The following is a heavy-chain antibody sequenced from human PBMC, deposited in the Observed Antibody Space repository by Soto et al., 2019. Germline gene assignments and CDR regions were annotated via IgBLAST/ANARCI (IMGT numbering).Heavy chain of an antibody. CDR2: IYTSGST. Sequence: QVQLQESGPGLVKPSETLSLTCTVSGGSISSYYWSWIRQPAGKGLEWIGRIYTSGSTNYNPSLKSRVTMSVDTSKNQFSLKLSSVTAADTAVYYCAREDIVVVPAATDYYYGMDVWGQGTTVTVSS. J-gene: IGHJ6*02. CDR1: GGSISSYY. V-gene: IGHV4-4*07. CDR3: AREDIVVVPAATDYYYGMDV. D-gene: IGHD2-2*01.